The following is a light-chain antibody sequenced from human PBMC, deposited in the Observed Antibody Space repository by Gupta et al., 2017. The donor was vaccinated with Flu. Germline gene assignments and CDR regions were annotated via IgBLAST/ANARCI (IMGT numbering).Light chain of an antibody. V-gene: IGKV3-15*01. CDR2: GVS. CDR3: QQYNNWSPIT. Sequence: EIVMTQSAATLSVSPGERVNLSCRASQSFSSNLAWYQQKPGQAPRLLIHGVSTRATDVPARFSGSGSGTEFTLTISSLQSEDFAVYYCQQYNNWSPITFGQGTRLEIK. CDR1: QSFSSN. J-gene: IGKJ5*01.